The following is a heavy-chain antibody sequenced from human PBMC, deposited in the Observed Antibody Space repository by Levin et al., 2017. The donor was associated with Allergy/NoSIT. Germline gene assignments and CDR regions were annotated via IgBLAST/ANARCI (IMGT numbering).Heavy chain of an antibody. CDR1: GFTVSNNY. D-gene: IGHD3-16*01. J-gene: IGHJ5*02. Sequence: GGSLRLSCAVSGFTVSNNYMTWVRQTPGKGLEWVSGISRGGNTYYADSVKGRFTISTDNSNTTVYLDMNSLRVEDTAVYYCARVGYALWWKTGWFDPWGQGVLVTVSS. CDR2: ISRGGNT. CDR3: ARVGYALWWKTGWFDP. V-gene: IGHV3-53*01.